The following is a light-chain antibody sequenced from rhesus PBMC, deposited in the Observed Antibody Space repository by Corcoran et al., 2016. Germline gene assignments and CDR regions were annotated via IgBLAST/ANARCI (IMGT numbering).Light chain of an antibody. J-gene: IGLJ1*01. V-gene: IGLV2S4*01. CDR1: SSDVGGYNY. Sequence: QAAPTQPPSVSGSPGQSVTISCTGTSSDVGGYNYVSWYQQHPGKAPKLMIYGVSKRPSGVSDRFSGSKSGNTASLTISGLQAEDEADYYCSSYAGSGTHIFGAGTRLTVL. CDR3: SSYAGSGTHI. CDR2: GVS.